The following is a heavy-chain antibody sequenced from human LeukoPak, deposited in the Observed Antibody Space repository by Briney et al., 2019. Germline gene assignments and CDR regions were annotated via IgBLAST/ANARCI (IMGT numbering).Heavy chain of an antibody. CDR3: ARLRGYSYGHFDY. CDR1: GGSISTNTYY. CDR2: IYHSGSA. Sequence: PSETLSLTCTVSGGSISTNTYYWGWIRQPPGKGLEWIGSIYHSGSAYYNPSLKSRVTISVDTSSNQFSLKVTSVTAADTAVYYCARLRGYSYGHFDYWGQGTLVTVSS. J-gene: IGHJ4*02. V-gene: IGHV4-39*01. D-gene: IGHD5-18*01.